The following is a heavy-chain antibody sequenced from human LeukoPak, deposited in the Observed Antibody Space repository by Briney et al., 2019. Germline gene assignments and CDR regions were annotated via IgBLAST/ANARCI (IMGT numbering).Heavy chain of an antibody. V-gene: IGHV4-39*01. Sequence: SETLSLTCTVSGGSIRSSSYYWGWIRQPPGKGLEWIGSIYYSGSTYYNPSLKSRVTISVDTSKNQFSLKLSSVTAADTAVYYCATFRTGVFDIWGQGTLVTVSS. D-gene: IGHD1-14*01. J-gene: IGHJ3*02. CDR3: ATFRTGVFDI. CDR1: GGSIRSSSYY. CDR2: IYYSGST.